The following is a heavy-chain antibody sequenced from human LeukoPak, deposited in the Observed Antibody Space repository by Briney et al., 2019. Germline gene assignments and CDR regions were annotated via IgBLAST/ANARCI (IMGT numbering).Heavy chain of an antibody. V-gene: IGHV3-23*01. D-gene: IGHD6-13*01. CDR2: ISGSGGST. CDR3: AKDSSSWYERVWVY. J-gene: IGHJ4*02. Sequence: GGSLRLSCAASGFTFSSYAMSWVRQAPGKVLELVSAISGSGGSTYYADSVKGRFTISRDNSKNTLYLQMNSLRAEDTAVYYCAKDSSSWYERVWVYWGQGTLVTVSS. CDR1: GFTFSSYA.